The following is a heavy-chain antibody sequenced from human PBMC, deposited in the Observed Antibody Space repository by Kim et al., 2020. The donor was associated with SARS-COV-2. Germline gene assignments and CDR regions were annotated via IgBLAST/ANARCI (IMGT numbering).Heavy chain of an antibody. Sequence: ASVKVSCKASGYTFTSYAMHWVRQAPGQRLEWMGWINAGNGNTKYSQKFQGRVTITRDTSASTAYMELSSLRSEDTAVYYCWVRTGTTRGPYYYGMDVWGQGTTVTVSS. V-gene: IGHV1-3*01. D-gene: IGHD1-1*01. J-gene: IGHJ6*02. CDR1: GYTFTSYA. CDR3: WVRTGTTRGPYYYGMDV. CDR2: INAGNGNT.